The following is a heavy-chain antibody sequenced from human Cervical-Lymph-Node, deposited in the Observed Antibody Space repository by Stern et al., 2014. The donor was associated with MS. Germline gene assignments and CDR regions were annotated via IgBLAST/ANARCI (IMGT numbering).Heavy chain of an antibody. V-gene: IGHV1-69*01. D-gene: IGHD3-22*01. J-gene: IGHJ4*02. CDR2: ITVFFGTA. CDR1: GGIFSSFG. Sequence: VQLVESGAEVKKPGSSVKVSCKGSGGIFSSFGINWVRQAPGKGLEWMGGITVFFGTANYAESFQGRVTISADESTTTAYMELSSLRSEDTAVYYCARGLDDSSGYYPDWGQGTLVTVSS. CDR3: ARGLDDSSGYYPD.